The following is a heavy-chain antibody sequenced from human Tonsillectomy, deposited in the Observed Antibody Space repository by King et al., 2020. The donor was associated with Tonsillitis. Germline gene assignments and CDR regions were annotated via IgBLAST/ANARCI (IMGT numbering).Heavy chain of an antibody. CDR3: ARDGVPAALLRGWFDP. D-gene: IGHD2-2*01. V-gene: IGHV1-2*02. J-gene: IGHJ5*02. Sequence: QLQLVQSGAEVKRPGASVKVSCKASGYTFIDYYMHWVRQAPGQGLEWMGWINPNIGDTNFAQKFQGRVTMTRDTSISTAYMELNNLRSDDTAVYYCARDGVPAALLRGWFDPWGQGTLVTVSS. CDR2: INPNIGDT. CDR1: GYTFIDYY.